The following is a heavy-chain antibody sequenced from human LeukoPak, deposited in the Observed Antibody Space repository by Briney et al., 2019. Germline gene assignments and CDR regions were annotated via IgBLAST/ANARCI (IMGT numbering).Heavy chain of an antibody. CDR1: GFTLSSYG. V-gene: IGHV3-30*02. CDR2: IRYDGSNK. J-gene: IGHJ3*02. CDR3: AKVYSGWSGDGAFDI. Sequence: GGSLRLSCAASGFTLSSYGMHWVRQAPGKGLEWVAFIRYDGSNKYYADSVKGRFTISRDNSKNTLYLQMNSLRAEDTAVYYCAKVYSGWSGDGAFDIWGQGTMVTVSS. D-gene: IGHD6-19*01.